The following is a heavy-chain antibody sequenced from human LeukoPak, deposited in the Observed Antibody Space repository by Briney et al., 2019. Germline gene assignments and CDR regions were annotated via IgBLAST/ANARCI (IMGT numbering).Heavy chain of an antibody. CDR3: ARSRPVTMVRGVNWFDP. CDR1: GGSISSSSYY. V-gene: IGHV4-39*07. D-gene: IGHD3-10*01. J-gene: IGHJ5*02. CDR2: IYYSGST. Sequence: SETLSLTCTVSGGSISSSSYYWGWIRQPPGKGLEWIGSIYYSGSTYYNPSLKSRVTISVDTSKNQFSLKLSSVTAADTAVYYCARSRPVTMVRGVNWFDPWGQGTLVTVSS.